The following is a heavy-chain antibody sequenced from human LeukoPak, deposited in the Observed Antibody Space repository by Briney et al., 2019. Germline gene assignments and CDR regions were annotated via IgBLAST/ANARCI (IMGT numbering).Heavy chain of an antibody. D-gene: IGHD2-8*02. CDR3: ATYRQVLLPFES. J-gene: IGHJ4*02. CDR2: ISYDGNSQ. CDR1: GFTFSTYA. Sequence: GRSLRLSCAASGFTFSTYAMHWVRQAPGKGLEWVAVISYDGNSQYYADSVRGRFTISRDNSKSTLSLQMNRLRAEDTAMYYCATYRQVLLPFESWGQGTLVTVSS. V-gene: IGHV3-30*04.